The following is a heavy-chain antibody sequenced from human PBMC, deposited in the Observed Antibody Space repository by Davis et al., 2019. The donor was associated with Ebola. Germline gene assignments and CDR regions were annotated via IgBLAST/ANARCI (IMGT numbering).Heavy chain of an antibody. Sequence: SETLSLTCAVYGGSFSGYYWSWIRQPPGKGLEWIGEINHSGSTNHNPSLRSRVTISVDTSKNQFSLKLTSVTAADTAVYYCARGNLPDYGGHSDSWGQGSLVTVSS. J-gene: IGHJ5*01. D-gene: IGHD4-23*01. CDR3: ARGNLPDYGGHSDS. CDR2: INHSGST. CDR1: GGSFSGYY. V-gene: IGHV4-34*01.